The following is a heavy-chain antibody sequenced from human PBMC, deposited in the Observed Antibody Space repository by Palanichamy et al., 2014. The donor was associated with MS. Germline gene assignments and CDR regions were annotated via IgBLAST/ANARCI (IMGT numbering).Heavy chain of an antibody. V-gene: IGHV3-48*03. Sequence: STKYYADSVKGRFTVSRDNAKNSLYLQMNSLRVEDTAVYYCARPSGPGSSSLFHNYYYGMDVWGQGTTATVSS. J-gene: IGHJ6*02. D-gene: IGHD6-6*01. CDR2: STK. CDR3: ARPSGPGSSSLFHNYYYGMDV.